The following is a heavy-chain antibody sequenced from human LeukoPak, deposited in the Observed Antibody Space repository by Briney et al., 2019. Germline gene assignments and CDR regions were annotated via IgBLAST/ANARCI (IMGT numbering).Heavy chain of an antibody. CDR3: ARDLYGDYAYDY. CDR1: GFTFSNYE. J-gene: IGHJ4*02. Sequence: GGSLRLSCAASGFTFSNYELHWVRRAPGKGLEWVSYISESGSTTYYADSVKGRFTNSRDNAKNSLYLQMNSLRAEDTALYYCARDLYGDYAYDYWGQGTLVTVSS. CDR2: ISESGSTT. V-gene: IGHV3-48*03. D-gene: IGHD4-17*01.